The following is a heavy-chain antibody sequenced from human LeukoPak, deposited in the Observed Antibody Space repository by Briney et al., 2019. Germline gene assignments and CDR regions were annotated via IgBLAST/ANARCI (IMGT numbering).Heavy chain of an antibody. D-gene: IGHD3-10*01. Sequence: GGSLRLSCAASGFTFSSYTMNWVRQAPGKGREWVSSISSSSTYIYYADSVKGRFTISRDNAKNSLYLQMNSLRAEDTAVYHCARVGSWDTFDVWGQGTMVTVSS. CDR1: GFTFSSYT. J-gene: IGHJ3*01. CDR2: ISSSSTYI. V-gene: IGHV3-21*01. CDR3: ARVGSWDTFDV.